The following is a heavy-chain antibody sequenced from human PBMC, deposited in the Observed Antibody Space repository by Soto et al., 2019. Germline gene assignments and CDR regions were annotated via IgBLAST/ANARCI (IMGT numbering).Heavy chain of an antibody. D-gene: IGHD6-13*01. CDR3: ARGGDQNSSSWPPLDY. J-gene: IGHJ4*02. CDR1: GFTFSSYA. V-gene: IGHV3-30-3*01. Sequence: PGGSLRLSCAASGFTFSSYAMHWVRQAPGKGLEWVAVISYDGSNKYYADSVKGRFTISRDNSKNTLYLQMNSLRAEDTAVYYCARGGDQNSSSWPPLDYWGQGTLVTVSS. CDR2: ISYDGSNK.